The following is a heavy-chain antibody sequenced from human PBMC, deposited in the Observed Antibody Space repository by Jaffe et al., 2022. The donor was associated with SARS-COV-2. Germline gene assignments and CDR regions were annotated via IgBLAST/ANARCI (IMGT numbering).Heavy chain of an antibody. V-gene: IGHV3-30-3*01. CDR3: ARESIAARTFDY. J-gene: IGHJ4*02. CDR1: GFTFSSYA. D-gene: IGHD6-6*01. CDR2: ISYDGSNK. Sequence: QVQLVESGGGVVQPGRSLRLSCAASGFTFSSYAMHWVRQAPGKGLEWVAVISYDGSNKYYADSVKGRFTISRDNSKNTLYLQMNSLRAEDTAVYYCARESIAARTFDYWGQGTLVTVSS.